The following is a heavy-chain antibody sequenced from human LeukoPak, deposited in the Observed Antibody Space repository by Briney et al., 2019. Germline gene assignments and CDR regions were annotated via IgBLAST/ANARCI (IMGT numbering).Heavy chain of an antibody. CDR2: IYYSGST. V-gene: IGHV4-59*01. Sequence: SETLSLTCTVSGGSISSYYWSWIRQPPGKGLEWIGYIYYSGSTNYNPSLKSRVTISVDTSKNQFSLKLSSVTAADTAVYYCARDLAGRGGIVGYAFDIWGQGTMDTVSS. CDR1: GGSISSYY. CDR3: ARDLAGRGGIVGYAFDI. D-gene: IGHD2-15*01. J-gene: IGHJ3*02.